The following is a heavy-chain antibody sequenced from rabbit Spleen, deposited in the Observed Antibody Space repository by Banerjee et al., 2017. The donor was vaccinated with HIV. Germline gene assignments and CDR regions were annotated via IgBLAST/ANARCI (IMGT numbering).Heavy chain of an antibody. Sequence: QSLEESGGDLVKPGASLTLTCTASGVSFSFSSYMCWVRQAPGKGLEWIACIDSGSSGFTYFASWAKGRFTISKTSSTTVTLQMTSLTAADTATYFCARDVGIDVYRFSLWGQGTLVTVS. CDR1: GVSFSFSSY. J-gene: IGHJ4*01. V-gene: IGHV1S40*01. CDR3: ARDVGIDVYRFSL. CDR2: IDSGSSGFT. D-gene: IGHD4-2*01.